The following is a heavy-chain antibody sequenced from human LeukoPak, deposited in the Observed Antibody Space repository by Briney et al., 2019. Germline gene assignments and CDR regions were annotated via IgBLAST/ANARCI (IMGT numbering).Heavy chain of an antibody. D-gene: IGHD3-3*01. CDR1: GFTFSSYA. J-gene: IGHJ4*02. Sequence: GGSLRLSCAASGFTFSSYAMHWVRQAPGKGLEWVAVISYDGSNKYYADSVKGRFTISRDNSKNTLYLQMNSLRAEDTAVYYCARGYYDFWSGFDCWGQGALVTVSS. CDR2: ISYDGSNK. V-gene: IGHV3-30*04. CDR3: ARGYYDFWSGFDC.